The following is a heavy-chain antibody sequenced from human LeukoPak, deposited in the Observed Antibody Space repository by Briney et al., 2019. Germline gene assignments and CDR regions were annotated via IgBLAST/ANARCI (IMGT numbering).Heavy chain of an antibody. CDR2: IYYSGST. D-gene: IGHD2-21*02. J-gene: IGHJ4*02. Sequence: SETLSLTCTVSGGSISSYYWSWIRQPPGKGLEWIGYIYYSGSTNYNPSLKSRVTISVDTSKHQFSLKLSSVTAADTAVYYCARAPAYCGGDCPFDYWGQGTLVTVSS. V-gene: IGHV4-59*01. CDR3: ARAPAYCGGDCPFDY. CDR1: GGSISSYY.